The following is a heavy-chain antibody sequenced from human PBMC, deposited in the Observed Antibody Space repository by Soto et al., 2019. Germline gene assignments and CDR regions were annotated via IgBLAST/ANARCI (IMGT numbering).Heavy chain of an antibody. CDR3: ATGRPRIVGATLCYYYYGMDV. V-gene: IGHV1-24*01. CDR1: GYTLTELS. CDR2: FDPEDGET. D-gene: IGHD1-26*01. Sequence: QVQLVQSGAEVKKPGASVKVSCKVSGYTLTELSMHWVRQAPGKGREWMGGFDPEDGETIYAQKFQGRVTMTEDTDTDAAYMELSSRRSEDTAVYYWATGRPRIVGATLCYYYYGMDVWGQGTTVTVSS. J-gene: IGHJ6*02.